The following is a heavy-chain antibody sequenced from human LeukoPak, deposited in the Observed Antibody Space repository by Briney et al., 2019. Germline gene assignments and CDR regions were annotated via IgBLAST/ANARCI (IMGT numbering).Heavy chain of an antibody. CDR3: ARVRVGYYFDY. Sequence: TGGSLRLSCAASGXTFSSYSVSWVRQAPGRGREWLSFITTTSTAIYYADSVKGRFTISRDNAKNSLYLQMDSLRDEDTAVYYCARVRVGYYFDYWGQGTLVTVSS. D-gene: IGHD3-10*01. V-gene: IGHV3-48*02. CDR1: GXTFSSYS. CDR2: ITTTSTAI. J-gene: IGHJ4*02.